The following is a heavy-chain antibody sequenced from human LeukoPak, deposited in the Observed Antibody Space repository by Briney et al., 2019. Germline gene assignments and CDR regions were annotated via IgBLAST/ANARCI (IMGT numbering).Heavy chain of an antibody. J-gene: IGHJ4*02. V-gene: IGHV4-30-2*01. CDR1: GFSISSGGYS. Sequence: SQTLSLTCAVSGFSISSGGYSWRWIRQPPGKGLEWIGYIYHSGSTYYNPSLKSRFTISVDRSKNQFSLKLSSVTAADTAVYYCARGKTMVRGVTSYYFDYWGQGTLVTVSS. CDR2: IYHSGST. CDR3: ARGKTMVRGVTSYYFDY. D-gene: IGHD3-10*01.